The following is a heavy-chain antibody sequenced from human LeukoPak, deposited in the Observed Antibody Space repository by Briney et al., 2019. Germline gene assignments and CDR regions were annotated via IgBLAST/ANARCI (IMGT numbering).Heavy chain of an antibody. CDR1: GGSISSNSDY. J-gene: IGHJ6*03. Sequence: SETLSLTCTVSGGSISSNSDYWGWIRQPPGKGLEWIGSIYYSGTTYYNPSLKSRVTISVDTSKNQFSLKLSSVTAADTAVYYCARFTHDNYYYYYMDVWGKGTTVTVSS. CDR2: IYYSGTT. CDR3: ARFTHDNYYYYYMDV. V-gene: IGHV4-39*07. D-gene: IGHD3-9*01.